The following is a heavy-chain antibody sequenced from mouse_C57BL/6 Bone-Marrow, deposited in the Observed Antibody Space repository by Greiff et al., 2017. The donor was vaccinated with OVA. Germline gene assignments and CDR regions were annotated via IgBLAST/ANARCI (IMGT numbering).Heavy chain of an antibody. J-gene: IGHJ3*01. D-gene: IGHD4-1*01. CDR3: ARHESQTGTWFAY. CDR1: GYTFTEYT. V-gene: IGHV1-62-2*01. Sequence: VKLMESGAELVKPGASVKLSCKASGYTFTEYTIHWVKQRSGQGLEWIGWFYPGSGSIKYNEKFKDKATLTADKSSSTVYMEISRLTSEDSAVYVCARHESQTGTWFAYWGQGTLVTVSA. CDR2: FYPGSGSI.